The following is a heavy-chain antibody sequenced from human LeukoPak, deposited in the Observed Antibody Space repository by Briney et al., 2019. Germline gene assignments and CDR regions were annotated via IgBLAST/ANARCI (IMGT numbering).Heavy chain of an antibody. CDR1: GYTFTSYG. J-gene: IGHJ3*02. CDR2: ISAYNGNT. CDR3: ARRTMRFNNMVRGVRSGTLSADDAFDI. Sequence: ASVKVSCKASGYTFTSYGISWVRQAPGQGLEWMGWISAYNGNTNYAQKLQGRVTMTTDTSTSTAYMELRSLRSDDTAVYYCARRTMRFNNMVRGVRSGTLSADDAFDIWGQGTMVTVSS. V-gene: IGHV1-18*01. D-gene: IGHD3-10*01.